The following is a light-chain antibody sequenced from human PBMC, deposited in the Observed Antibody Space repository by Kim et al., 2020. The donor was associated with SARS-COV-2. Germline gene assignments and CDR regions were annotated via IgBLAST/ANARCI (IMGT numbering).Light chain of an antibody. CDR1: QSISDW. CDR3: KQYRRYSLT. Sequence: DIQMTQSPSTLSASVGDRVTITCRASQSISDWLAWYQQKAGKAPKLLIYKAFSLEGGVPSRFSGSGSGTEFTLTISSLQPDDFATYYCKQYRRYSLTFGGGTKVDIK. J-gene: IGKJ4*01. V-gene: IGKV1-5*03. CDR2: KAF.